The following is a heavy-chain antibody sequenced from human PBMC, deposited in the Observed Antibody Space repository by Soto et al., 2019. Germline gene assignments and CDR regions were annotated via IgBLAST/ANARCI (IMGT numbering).Heavy chain of an antibody. CDR3: ARDSCTNGVCYPIDY. Sequence: SLRLSCAASGFTFISYGMHWVRQAPGKGLEWVAVIWYDGSNKYYADSVKGRFTISRDNSKNTLYLQMNSLRAEDTAVYYCARDSCTNGVCYPIDYWGQGTLVTVSS. D-gene: IGHD2-8*01. J-gene: IGHJ4*02. CDR2: IWYDGSNK. V-gene: IGHV3-33*01. CDR1: GFTFISYG.